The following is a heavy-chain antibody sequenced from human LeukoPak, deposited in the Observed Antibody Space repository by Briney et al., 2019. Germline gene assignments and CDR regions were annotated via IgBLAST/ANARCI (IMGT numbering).Heavy chain of an antibody. J-gene: IGHJ6*03. CDR1: GFTVSSNY. CDR2: IYSGGST. D-gene: IGHD2-2*01. Sequence: PGGSLRLSCAASGFTVSSNYMSWVRQAPGKGLEWVSVIYSGGSTYYADSVKGRFTISRDNSKNTLYLQMNSLRAEDTAVYYCVKDISMVVGHYMDVWGKGTTVTVSS. V-gene: IGHV3-53*01. CDR3: VKDISMVVGHYMDV.